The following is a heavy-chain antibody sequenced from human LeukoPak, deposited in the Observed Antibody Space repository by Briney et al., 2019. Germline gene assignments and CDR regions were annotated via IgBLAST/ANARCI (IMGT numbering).Heavy chain of an antibody. CDR2: ISAYNGNT. Sequence: ASVKVSCKASGYTFTSYGISWVRQAPGPGLESMGWISAYNGNTNYAQKLQGRVTMTTDTSTSTAYMELRSLRSDDTAVYYCARSRQQLVWFDPWGQGTLVTVSS. D-gene: IGHD6-13*01. J-gene: IGHJ5*02. CDR1: GYTFTSYG. V-gene: IGHV1-18*01. CDR3: ARSRQQLVWFDP.